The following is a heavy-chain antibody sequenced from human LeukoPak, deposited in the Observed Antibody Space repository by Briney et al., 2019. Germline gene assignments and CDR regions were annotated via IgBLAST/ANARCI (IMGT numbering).Heavy chain of an antibody. CDR1: GLTFSSYA. D-gene: IGHD6-6*01. CDR3: ANYPRSMAARPVY. Sequence: GGSLRLSCAASGLTFSSYAMSWVRQAPGKGLEWVSGISGSGGSTYYADSVKGRFTISRDNSKNTLYLQMNTLRAEDTAVYYCANYPRSMAARPVYWGQGTLVTVSS. V-gene: IGHV3-23*01. J-gene: IGHJ4*02. CDR2: ISGSGGST.